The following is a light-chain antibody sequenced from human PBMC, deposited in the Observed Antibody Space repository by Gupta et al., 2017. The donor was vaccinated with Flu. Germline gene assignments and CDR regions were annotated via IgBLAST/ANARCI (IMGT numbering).Light chain of an antibody. CDR3: QQYHSYSAT. CDR1: QSITTW. CDR2: KAS. V-gene: IGKV1-5*03. Sequence: GDRVTITCRASQSITTWLAWYQRKPGKAPKLLIYKASSLESGVPSRFSGSGSGTEFTLTISSLQPDDFATYYCQQYHSYSATFGQGTKVDIK. J-gene: IGKJ1*01.